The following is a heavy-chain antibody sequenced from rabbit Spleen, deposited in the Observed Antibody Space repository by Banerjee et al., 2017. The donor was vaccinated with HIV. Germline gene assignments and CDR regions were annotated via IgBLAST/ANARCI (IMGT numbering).Heavy chain of an antibody. D-gene: IGHD1-1*01. J-gene: IGHJ4*01. CDR1: GFTLSSYY. CDR2: IDPVFGIT. V-gene: IGHV1S7*01. Sequence: QLKESGGGLVQPGGSLKLSCTASGFTLSSYYMNWVRQAPGKGLEWIGYIDPVFGITYYANWVNGRFSISRENAQNTVFLQMTSLTAADTATCFCARDLVGVIGWNFNLWGQGTLVTVS. CDR3: ARDLVGVIGWNFNL.